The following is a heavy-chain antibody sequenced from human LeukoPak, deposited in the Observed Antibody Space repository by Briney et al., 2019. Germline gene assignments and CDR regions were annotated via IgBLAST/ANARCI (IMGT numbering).Heavy chain of an antibody. CDR1: GFTFSNYD. CDR3: ARHGYNYGFDY. D-gene: IGHD5-24*01. J-gene: IGHJ4*02. Sequence: GGSLRLSCAASGFTFSNYDVHWVRQAPGKGLEWVAVIWYDGSNKYYVDSVKGRFTISRDISKNTLYLRMNSLSAEDTAVYYCARHGYNYGFDYWGQGTLVTVSS. CDR2: IWYDGSNK. V-gene: IGHV3-33*01.